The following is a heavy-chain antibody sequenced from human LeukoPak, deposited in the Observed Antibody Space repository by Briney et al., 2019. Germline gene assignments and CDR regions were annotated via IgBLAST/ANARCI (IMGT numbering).Heavy chain of an antibody. CDR1: GGTFSSYA. CDR2: IIPIFGTA. V-gene: IGHV1-69*13. J-gene: IGHJ6*02. CDR3: ASREGVGATTNYYYGMDV. Sequence: ASVKVSCKASGGTFSSYAISWVRQAPGQGLEWMGGIIPIFGTANYAQKFQGRVTTTADESTSTAYMELSSLRSEDTAVYYCASREGVGATTNYYYGMDVWGQGTTVTVSS. D-gene: IGHD1-26*01.